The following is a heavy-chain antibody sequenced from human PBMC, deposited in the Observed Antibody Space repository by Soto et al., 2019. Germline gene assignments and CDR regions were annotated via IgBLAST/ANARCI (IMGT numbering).Heavy chain of an antibody. D-gene: IGHD3-22*01. V-gene: IGHV1-18*01. CDR3: ARVKGSGYHNWFDP. J-gene: IGHJ5*02. Sequence: GASVKVSCKASGYTFTNYGISWVRQAPGQGLEWMGWISAYNGNTNYAQKLQGRVTMTTDTSTSTAYMELRSLRSDDTAVYYCARVKGSGYHNWFDPWGQGTLVTVSS. CDR2: ISAYNGNT. CDR1: GYTFTNYG.